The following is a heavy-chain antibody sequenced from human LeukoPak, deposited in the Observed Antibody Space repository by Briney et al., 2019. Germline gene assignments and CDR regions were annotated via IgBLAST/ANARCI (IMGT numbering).Heavy chain of an antibody. J-gene: IGHJ4*02. D-gene: IGHD6-13*01. Sequence: PGGSLRLSCAASGFTFSTYWMHWARQAPGKGLVWVSRINSDGSTTNYADSVKGRFSISRDNAKNTLFLQMNSLRAEDTAVYYCARGGGIIAAAVVDWGQGTLVTASS. V-gene: IGHV3-74*01. CDR1: GFTFSTYW. CDR3: ARGGGIIAAAVVD. CDR2: INSDGSTT.